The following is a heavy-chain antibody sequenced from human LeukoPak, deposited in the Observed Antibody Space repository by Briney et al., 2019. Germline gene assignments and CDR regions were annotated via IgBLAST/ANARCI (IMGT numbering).Heavy chain of an antibody. CDR2: IDHSGST. CDR3: ARVYVTVVRGRWFDP. CDR1: GGSLSGYS. J-gene: IGHJ5*02. V-gene: IGHV4-34*01. D-gene: IGHD3-10*01. Sequence: SETLSLTCAVYGGSLSGYSWTWIRQPPGKGLEWIGEIDHSGSTNYNASLTSRVIISADTSQNQFSLKLTSVTVADTAVYYCARVYVTVVRGRWFDPWGQGTLVTVSS.